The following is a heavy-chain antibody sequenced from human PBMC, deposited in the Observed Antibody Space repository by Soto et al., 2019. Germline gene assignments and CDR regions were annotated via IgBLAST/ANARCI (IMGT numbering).Heavy chain of an antibody. CDR2: VNHSGTT. V-gene: IGHV4-34*01. CDR3: ARGIGYCSSINCYASRRLRFDS. D-gene: IGHD2-2*01. Sequence: QVQLQQWGAGLLKPSETLSLTCAVYGGSFSGYYWTWIRQSPEKGLEWIGEVNHSGTTYYNPSLKNRVTISVHTTKNQFSLKMSSVTAADTAVYYCARGIGYCSSINCYASRRLRFDSWGQGTLVTVSS. J-gene: IGHJ4*02. CDR1: GGSFSGYY.